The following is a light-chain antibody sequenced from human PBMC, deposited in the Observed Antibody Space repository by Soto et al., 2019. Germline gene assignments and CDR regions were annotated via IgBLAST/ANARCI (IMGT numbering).Light chain of an antibody. CDR1: QSISNY. V-gene: IGKV1-39*01. CDR2: AAS. J-gene: IGKJ2*01. CDR3: QQSYLSPHT. Sequence: DIPMTQSPSSLSASIGDRVTVTCRASQSISNYLNWYQQKPGKAPKLLIYAASTLQSGVPSRFSGSGSGTDFTLSIISLQPEDFATYYCQQSYLSPHTFGQGTRLQIK.